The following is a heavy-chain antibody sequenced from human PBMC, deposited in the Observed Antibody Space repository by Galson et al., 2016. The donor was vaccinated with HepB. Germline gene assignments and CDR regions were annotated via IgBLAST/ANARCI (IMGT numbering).Heavy chain of an antibody. J-gene: IGHJ5*02. CDR1: GFTFSSST. CDR3: AADYHDTYFDP. V-gene: IGHV1-58*01. CDR2: IGVGSGDI. Sequence: QSGAEVKKPGASVKVSCKASGFTFSSSTVQWVRQARRQRLEWIGWIGVGSGDISYAQKFQERVTITSDTSTSTAYMELSSLRSEDTAVYYCAADYHDTYFDPWGQGTLVTVSS. D-gene: IGHD3-16*02.